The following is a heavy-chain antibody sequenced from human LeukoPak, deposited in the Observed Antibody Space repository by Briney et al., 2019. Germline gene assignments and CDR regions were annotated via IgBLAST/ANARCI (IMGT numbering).Heavy chain of an antibody. Sequence: PSETLSLTCTVSGGSVSSGSSYWSWIRQPPGKGLEWIGYIYYSGSTNYNPSLKSRVTISVDTSKNQFSLKLSSVTAADTAVYYCARYPREAYYFDYWGQGTLVTVSS. CDR3: ARYPREAYYFDY. J-gene: IGHJ4*02. V-gene: IGHV4-61*01. CDR1: GGSVSSGSSY. CDR2: IYYSGST.